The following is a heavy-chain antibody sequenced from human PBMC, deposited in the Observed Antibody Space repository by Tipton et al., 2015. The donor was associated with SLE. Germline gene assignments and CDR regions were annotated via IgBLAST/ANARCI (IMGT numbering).Heavy chain of an antibody. D-gene: IGHD4-17*01. J-gene: IGHJ3*02. Sequence: TLSLTCTVSGGSISSQYWSWIRQPPGKGLEWIGNIHSSGSTNYNRSLKSRVTIARETSKNQFSLKLTSVTAADTAVYYCARVDGDYGDAFDIWGQGTKVTMSS. V-gene: IGHV4-59*11. CDR3: ARVDGDYGDAFDI. CDR2: IHSSGST. CDR1: GGSISSQY.